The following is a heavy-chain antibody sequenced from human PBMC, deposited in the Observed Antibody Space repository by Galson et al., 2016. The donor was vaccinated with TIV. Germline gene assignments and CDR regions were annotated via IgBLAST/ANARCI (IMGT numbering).Heavy chain of an antibody. CDR3: AREGSADYDWGRAHFDY. V-gene: IGHV4-59*12. CDR1: GGSTSSYY. Sequence: ETLSLTCTVSGGSTSSYYWTWLRQPPGKGLEWIGYIYHTGNTIYNPSLKSRVAISLDTSKNQFSLKLSSVTAADTALYYCAREGSADYDWGRAHFDYWGQGTLGTVS. D-gene: IGHD3-16*01. J-gene: IGHJ4*02. CDR2: IYHTGNT.